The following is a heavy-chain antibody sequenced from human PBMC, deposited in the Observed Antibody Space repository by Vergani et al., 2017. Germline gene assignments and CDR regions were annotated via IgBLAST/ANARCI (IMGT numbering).Heavy chain of an antibody. Sequence: QVQLVQSGAEVKKPGASVKVSCKASGYTFTSYGISWVRQAPGQGLEWMGWISAYNGNTNYAQKLQGRVTMTTDTSTSTAYMELRSLRSDDTAVYYCARVKTRPGSSGWYYYYGMDVWGQGTTVTVSS. D-gene: IGHD6-19*01. CDR1: GYTFTSYG. CDR3: ARVKTRPGSSGWYYYYGMDV. V-gene: IGHV1-18*01. J-gene: IGHJ6*02. CDR2: ISAYNGNT.